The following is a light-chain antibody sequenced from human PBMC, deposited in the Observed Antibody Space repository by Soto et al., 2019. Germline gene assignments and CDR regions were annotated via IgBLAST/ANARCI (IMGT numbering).Light chain of an antibody. CDR1: QTISSW. J-gene: IGKJ1*01. V-gene: IGKV1-5*03. CDR2: KES. Sequence: DIQMTQSPSSLCGPVRQRVTMTCRAIQTISSWLAWYQQKPGKDTKTLIYKESTLKSGVKSRFSGSGSGTEFTLTISSMQPDDFATYYCKHYNSYSETFGQGTKVDIK. CDR3: KHYNSYSET.